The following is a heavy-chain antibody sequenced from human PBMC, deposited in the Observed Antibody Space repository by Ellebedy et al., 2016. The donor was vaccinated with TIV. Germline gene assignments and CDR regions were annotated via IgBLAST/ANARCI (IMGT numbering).Heavy chain of an antibody. V-gene: IGHV1-3*01. CDR1: GYTFTSYA. CDR3: ARGRGDGYNLNLYY. CDR2: INAGNGNT. Sequence: AASVKVSCKASGYTFTSYAMHWVRQAPGQRLEWMGWINAGNGNTKYSQKFQGRVTITRDTSANTAYMELSSLRTEDTALYYCARGRGDGYNLNLYYWGQGALVSVSS. J-gene: IGHJ4*02. D-gene: IGHD5-24*01.